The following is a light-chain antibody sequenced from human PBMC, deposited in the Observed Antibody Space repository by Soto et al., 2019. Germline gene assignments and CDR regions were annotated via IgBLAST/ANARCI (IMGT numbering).Light chain of an antibody. CDR1: QSVSSSY. Sequence: EIVLTQSPGTLSLSPGERATLSCRASQSVSSSYLAWYQQKPGQAPRLLIYGASSRATGIPDRFSGSGSGTYFTHTISRLEPEDFAVYYCQQYGSSPPVTFGGGTKVEIK. V-gene: IGKV3-20*01. J-gene: IGKJ4*01. CDR2: GAS. CDR3: QQYGSSPPVT.